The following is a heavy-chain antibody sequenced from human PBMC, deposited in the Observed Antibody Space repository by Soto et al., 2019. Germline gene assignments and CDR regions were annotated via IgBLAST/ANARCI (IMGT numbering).Heavy chain of an antibody. D-gene: IGHD2-15*01. CDR1: GYTFTSYG. J-gene: IGHJ4*02. Sequence: QVQLVQSGAEVKKPGASVKVSCKASGYTFTSYGISWVRQAPGQGLEWMGWISAYNGNTNDAQRLQGRVTMTTDTSTSTAYMGLRSLRSDDTAVYYCVVAAQPYYFDYWGQGTLVTVSS. CDR3: VVAAQPYYFDY. V-gene: IGHV1-18*01. CDR2: ISAYNGNT.